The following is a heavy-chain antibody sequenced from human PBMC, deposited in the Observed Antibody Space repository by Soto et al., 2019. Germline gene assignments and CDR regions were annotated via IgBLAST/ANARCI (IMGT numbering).Heavy chain of an antibody. Sequence: QVQLQGSGPGLGKPSQTLSLTCSVSGGSISSGGYYWSWIRQHPEKGLEWIGYIYYSGSTNYNPSLKSRVIISVDTSSNRFSLDLRSVTAADTAIYYCARHSASWQWFDYWGQGTLVTVSS. D-gene: IGHD1-26*01. CDR2: IYYSGST. V-gene: IGHV4-31*03. CDR3: ARHSASWQWFDY. CDR1: GGSISSGGYY. J-gene: IGHJ5*01.